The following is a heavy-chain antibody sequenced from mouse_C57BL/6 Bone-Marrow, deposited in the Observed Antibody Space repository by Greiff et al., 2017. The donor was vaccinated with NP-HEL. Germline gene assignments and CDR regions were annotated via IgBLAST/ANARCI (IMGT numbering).Heavy chain of an antibody. Sequence: VQLQQPGAELVKPGASVKVSCKASGYTFTSYWMHWVKQRPGQGLEWIGRIHPSDSDTNYNQKFKGKATLTVDKSSSTAYMQLSSLTSEDSAVDYSAIPCYCYAMDYWGQGTSVTVSS. CDR3: AIPCYCYAMDY. CDR1: GYTFTSYW. J-gene: IGHJ4*01. V-gene: IGHV1-74*01. CDR2: IHPSDSDT.